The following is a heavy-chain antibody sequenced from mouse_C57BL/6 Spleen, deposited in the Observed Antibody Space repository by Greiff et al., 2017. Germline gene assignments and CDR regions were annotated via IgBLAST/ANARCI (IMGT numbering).Heavy chain of an antibody. D-gene: IGHD1-1*01. Sequence: VQLQQPGAELVRPGSSVKLSCKASGYTFTSYWMHWVKQRPIQGLEWIGNIDPSDSETHYNKKFKDKATWTVDKSSSTAYMPLSSLTSEDSAVYYCARLGIYYYGSSYVSYAMGYWGQGTSVTVSS. CDR2: IDPSDSET. CDR1: GYTFTSYW. CDR3: ARLGIYYYGSSYVSYAMGY. J-gene: IGHJ4*01. V-gene: IGHV1-52*01.